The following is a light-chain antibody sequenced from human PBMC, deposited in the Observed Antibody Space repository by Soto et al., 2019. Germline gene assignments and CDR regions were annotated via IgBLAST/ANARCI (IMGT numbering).Light chain of an antibody. J-gene: IGKJ4*01. CDR2: WAS. V-gene: IGKV4-1*01. CDR3: QQDGSSPLT. Sequence: EIVITQSPDSLGVSRVLRPSRSGKSTESVLFSSNHQNYLAWYQQKPGQPPQLLIYWASTRDSGVPDRFSGSGSGTDFTLTISSLQAQDVAVYFCQQDGSSPLTFGGGTKVDIK. CDR1: ESVLFSSNHQNY.